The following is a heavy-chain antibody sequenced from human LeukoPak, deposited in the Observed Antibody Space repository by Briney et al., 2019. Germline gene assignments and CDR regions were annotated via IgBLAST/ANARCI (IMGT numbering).Heavy chain of an antibody. Sequence: GGSLRLSCAASGFTFSSYEMNWVRQAPGKGLEWVSYISSSGSTIYYADSVKGRFTISRDNAKNSLYLQMNSLRAEDTAVYYRARMGIVVVVAEYYFDYWGQGTLVTVSS. CDR1: GFTFSSYE. CDR3: ARMGIVVVVAEYYFDY. CDR2: ISSSGSTI. D-gene: IGHD2-15*01. V-gene: IGHV3-48*03. J-gene: IGHJ4*02.